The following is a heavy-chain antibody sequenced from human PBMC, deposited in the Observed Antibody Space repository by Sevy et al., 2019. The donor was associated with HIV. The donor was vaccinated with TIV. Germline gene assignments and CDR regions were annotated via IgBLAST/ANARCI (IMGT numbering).Heavy chain of an antibody. CDR3: AKGIGYSGYETDY. Sequence: GGSLRLPCAASGFTFSSYAMSWVRQAPGKGLEWVSAISGSGISTYYADSVKGRFTISRDNSKNTLYLQMNNLGAEDTAVFYCAKGIGYSGYETDYWGQGTLVTVSS. V-gene: IGHV3-23*01. J-gene: IGHJ4*02. CDR1: GFTFSSYA. CDR2: ISGSGIST. D-gene: IGHD5-12*01.